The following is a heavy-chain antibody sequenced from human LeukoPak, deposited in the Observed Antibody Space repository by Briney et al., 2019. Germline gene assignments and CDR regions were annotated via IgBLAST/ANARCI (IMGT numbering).Heavy chain of an antibody. CDR1: GGSISSGGYY. CDR3: ARARDRDYTFDY. D-gene: IGHD4-11*01. J-gene: IGHJ4*02. CDR2: IYYSGST. Sequence: PSETLSLTCTVSGGSISSGGYYWSWIRQHPGKGLEWIGYIYYSGSTYYNPSLKSRVTISVDTSKNQFSLKLSSVTAADTAVYYCARARDRDYTFDYWGQGTLVTVSS. V-gene: IGHV4-31*03.